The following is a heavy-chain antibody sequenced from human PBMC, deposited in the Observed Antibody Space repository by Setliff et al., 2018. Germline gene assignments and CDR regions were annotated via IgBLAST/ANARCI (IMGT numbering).Heavy chain of an antibody. V-gene: IGHV4-38-2*01. J-gene: IGHJ6*02. D-gene: IGHD2-21*01. CDR1: GASITSGHY. CDR3: ATRTFAVIPHSGLGLDYFYGMDV. CDR2: IYKGGST. Sequence: TLSLPCGVSGASITSGHYWGWVRQPPGKGLEWIGDIYKGGSTYYNPSLRSRVSMSLDTSKRQVSLNLNSVTAADTGVYYCATRTFAVIPHSGLGLDYFYGMDVWGRGTTVTVSS.